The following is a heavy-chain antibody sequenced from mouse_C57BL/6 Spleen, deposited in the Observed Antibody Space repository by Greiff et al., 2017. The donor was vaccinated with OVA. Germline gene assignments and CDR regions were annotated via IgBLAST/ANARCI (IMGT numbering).Heavy chain of an antibody. D-gene: IGHD4-1*01. V-gene: IGHV3-6*01. CDR3: ARDGWDDFDY. Sequence: EVQLQESGPGLVKPSQSLSLTCSVTGYSITSGYYWNWIRQFPGNKLEWMGYISYDGSNNYNPSLKNRISITRDTSKNQFVLKLNSVTTEDTATYYCARDGWDDFDYWGQGTTLTVSS. J-gene: IGHJ2*01. CDR2: ISYDGSN. CDR1: GYSITSGYY.